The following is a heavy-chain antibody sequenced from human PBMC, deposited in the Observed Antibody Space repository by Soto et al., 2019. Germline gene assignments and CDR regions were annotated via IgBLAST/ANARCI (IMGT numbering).Heavy chain of an antibody. CDR2: IYSGGST. D-gene: IGHD1-26*01. J-gene: IGHJ6*02. CDR3: ARAIGGMDV. V-gene: IGHV3-53*01. Sequence: PGGSLRLSCAASGFTASSNYMSCVRQPPGKWLEWVQDIYSGGSTYYAASVKGRFTISRDNSKKTLYLHMNSLGAEDTAVYYCARAIGGMDVWGQGTTVTV. CDR1: GFTASSNY.